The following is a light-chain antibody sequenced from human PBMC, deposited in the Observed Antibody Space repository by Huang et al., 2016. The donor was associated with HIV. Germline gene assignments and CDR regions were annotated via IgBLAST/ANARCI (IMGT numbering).Light chain of an antibody. CDR3: QQRSNWPLT. V-gene: IGKV3-11*01. Sequence: EIVLTQSPVTLSLSPGKRATLSCRASQNIGTYLAWYQQKPGQAPRLLIYDASNRATGVPAMFSGSGSGTDFTLTISSLDPEDFVVYYCQQRSNWPLTFGGGTKVEMK. CDR1: QNIGTY. J-gene: IGKJ4*01. CDR2: DAS.